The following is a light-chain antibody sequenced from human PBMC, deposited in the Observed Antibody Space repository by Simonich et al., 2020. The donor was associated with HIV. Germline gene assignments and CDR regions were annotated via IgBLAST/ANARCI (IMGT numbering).Light chain of an antibody. CDR2: EDN. CDR3: QSYDSSNHVI. CDR1: SGSIASNY. Sequence: NFMLTQPHSVSESPGKTVTTSCSRSSGSIASNYVQWYQQTPGSAPTTVIYEDNQRPSGVPDRFSGSIDSSSNSAPLTISGLKTEDEADYYCQSYDSSNHVIFGGGTKLTVL. J-gene: IGLJ2*01. V-gene: IGLV6-57*03.